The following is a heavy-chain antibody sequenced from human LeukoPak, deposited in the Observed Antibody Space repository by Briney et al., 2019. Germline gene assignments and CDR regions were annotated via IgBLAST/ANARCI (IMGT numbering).Heavy chain of an antibody. CDR2: ISGTGSTI. D-gene: IGHD3-3*01. J-gene: IGHJ4*02. CDR3: SRGSYDLWSGFSY. Sequence: GGSLRLSCEVSGFTMSDYYMMWVRQAPGKGLEWISCISGTGSTIYYADSMKGRFTISRDIGKKSVYLQMTALRADDTAVYYCSRGSYDLWSGFSYWGQGTLVTVSS. V-gene: IGHV3-11*04. CDR1: GFTMSDYY.